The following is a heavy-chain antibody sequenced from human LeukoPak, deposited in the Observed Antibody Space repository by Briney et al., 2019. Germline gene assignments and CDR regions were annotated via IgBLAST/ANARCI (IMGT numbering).Heavy chain of an antibody. CDR2: IGTAGDT. Sequence: PGGSLRLSCVASGFTFSSYWMHWVRQATGKGLEWVSAIGTAGDTYYSGSVKGRFTISRENAKNSLYLQMNSLRVGDTAVYYCAKTNSSWYLIDWGQGTLVTVSS. D-gene: IGHD6-13*01. CDR3: AKTNSSWYLID. J-gene: IGHJ4*02. CDR1: GFTFSSYW. V-gene: IGHV3-13*01.